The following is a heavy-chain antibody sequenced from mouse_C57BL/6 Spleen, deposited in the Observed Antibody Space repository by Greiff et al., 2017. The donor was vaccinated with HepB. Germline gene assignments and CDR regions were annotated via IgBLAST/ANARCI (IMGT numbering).Heavy chain of an antibody. Sequence: QVQLKQPGAELVMPGASVKLSCKASGYTFTSYWMHWVKQRPGQGLEWIGEIDPSDSYTNYNQKFKGKSTLTVDKSSSTAYMQLSSLTSEDSAVYYCARRSLYAMDYWGQGTSVTVSS. D-gene: IGHD6-2*01. CDR2: IDPSDSYT. CDR3: ARRSLYAMDY. J-gene: IGHJ4*01. V-gene: IGHV1-69*01. CDR1: GYTFTSYW.